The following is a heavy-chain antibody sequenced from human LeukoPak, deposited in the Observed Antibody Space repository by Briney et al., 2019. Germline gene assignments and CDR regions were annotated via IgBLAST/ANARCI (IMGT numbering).Heavy chain of an antibody. V-gene: IGHV4-59*01. J-gene: IGHJ6*03. D-gene: IGHD2/OR15-2a*01. CDR1: GGSISTFY. CDR2: ISYTGNT. CDR3: ARAPNNYYYYYMDV. Sequence: SETLSLTCGVSGGSISTFYWSWIRQPPGKGLEWIGHISYTGNTNHNPSLKSRVTISVDTSKNQFSLKLTSVTAADTAVYYCARAPNNYYYYYMDVWGKGTTVTVSS.